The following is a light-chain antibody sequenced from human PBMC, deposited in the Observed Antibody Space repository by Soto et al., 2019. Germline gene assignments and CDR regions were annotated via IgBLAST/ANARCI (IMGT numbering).Light chain of an antibody. CDR2: EVR. CDR1: SSGIGTFNL. V-gene: IGLV2-14*02. Sequence: QSVLTQPASVSGSPGQSIAISCTGNSSGIGTFNLVSWYQQHPGRAPQLIIYEVRNRPSGISFRFSGSKSGNTASLTISGLQAEDEADYYCSSYTSKSSLIFGGGTKLTVL. J-gene: IGLJ2*01. CDR3: SSYTSKSSLI.